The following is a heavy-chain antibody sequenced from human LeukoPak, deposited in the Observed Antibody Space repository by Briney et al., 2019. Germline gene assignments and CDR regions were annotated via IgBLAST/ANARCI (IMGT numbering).Heavy chain of an antibody. Sequence: PSETLSLTCTVSGGSISSYYWSWIRQPPGKGLEWIGYIYYSGSTNYNPSLKSRVTISVDTSKNQFSLKLSSVTAADTAVYYCARAPDGGPLDYWGQGTLVTVSS. CDR2: IYYSGST. CDR1: GGSISSYY. CDR3: ARAPDGGPLDY. J-gene: IGHJ4*02. D-gene: IGHD4-23*01. V-gene: IGHV4-59*01.